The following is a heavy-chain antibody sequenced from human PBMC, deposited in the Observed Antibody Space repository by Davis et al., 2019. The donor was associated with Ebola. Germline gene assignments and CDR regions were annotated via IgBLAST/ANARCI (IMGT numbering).Heavy chain of an antibody. CDR1: GFTFSTYA. J-gene: IGHJ4*02. CDR3: ARGSPSGSYPDY. D-gene: IGHD1-26*01. CDR2: ISSSSSYI. V-gene: IGHV3-21*01. Sequence: PGGSLRLSCAASGFTFSTYAMSWVRQAPGKGLEWVSSISSSSSYIYYADSVKGRFTISRDNAKNSLYLQMNSLRAEDTAVYYCARGSPSGSYPDYWGQGTLVTVSS.